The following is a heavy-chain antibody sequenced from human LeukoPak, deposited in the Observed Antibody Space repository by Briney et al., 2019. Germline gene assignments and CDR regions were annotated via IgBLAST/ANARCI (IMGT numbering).Heavy chain of an antibody. CDR2: IWYDGSNK. V-gene: IGHV3-33*01. Sequence: PGRSLRLSCAASGFTFSSYGMHWVRQAPGKGLEWVAVIWYDGSNKYYADSVKGRFTISRDNSKNTLYLQTNSLRAEDTAVYYCARAFGMAVAGIYYYYGMDVWGQGTTVTVSS. CDR1: GFTFSSYG. CDR3: ARAFGMAVAGIYYYYGMDV. D-gene: IGHD6-19*01. J-gene: IGHJ6*02.